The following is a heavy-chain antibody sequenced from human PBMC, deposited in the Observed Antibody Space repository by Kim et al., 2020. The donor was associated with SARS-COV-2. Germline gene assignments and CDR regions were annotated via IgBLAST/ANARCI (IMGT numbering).Heavy chain of an antibody. V-gene: IGHV3-30*07. CDR3: ARDSYGGNPGHYYGMDV. J-gene: IGHJ6*02. D-gene: IGHD4-17*01. Sequence: VKGRFTISRDNSKNTLYLQMNSLRAEDTAVYYCARDSYGGNPGHYYGMDVWGQGTTVTVSS.